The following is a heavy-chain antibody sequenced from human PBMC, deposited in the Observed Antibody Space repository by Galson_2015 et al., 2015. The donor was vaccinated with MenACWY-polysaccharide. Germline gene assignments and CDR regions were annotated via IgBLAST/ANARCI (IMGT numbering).Heavy chain of an antibody. J-gene: IGHJ4*02. D-gene: IGHD4-11*01. Sequence: SLSVSSVASGLSFSTFTTPWVRQAPGQGLEWVSSVSSGSGTIYYAESVKGRFTISRDNAQSSLYLQLNSLRDEDTAVYYCARVAYSSRTFDSWGQGTLVTVSS. CDR3: ARVAYSSRTFDS. V-gene: IGHV3-48*02. CDR1: GLSFSTFT. CDR2: VSSGSGTI.